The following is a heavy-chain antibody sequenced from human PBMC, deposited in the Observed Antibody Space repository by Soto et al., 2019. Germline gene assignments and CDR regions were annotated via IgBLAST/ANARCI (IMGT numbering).Heavy chain of an antibody. D-gene: IGHD3-10*01. CDR1: GFTFSDHY. CDR2: ISSSGSTI. Sequence: GESLKISCAASGFTFSDHYMSWIRQAPGKGLEWVSYISSSGSTIYYADAVKSRLTITKDTSKNQVVLTMTNMDPVDTATYYCAHGYYGSGSYQSADYWGQGTLVTVSS. V-gene: IGHV3-11*01. J-gene: IGHJ4*02. CDR3: AHGYYGSGSYQSADY.